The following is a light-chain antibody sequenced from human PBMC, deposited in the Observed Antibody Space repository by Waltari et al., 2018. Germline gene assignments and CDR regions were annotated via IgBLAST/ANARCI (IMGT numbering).Light chain of an antibody. Sequence: QSALPQPASVSGSPGQSVTTLCAGTSKDGGGYNSVSWYQEHPGQAPRVIIYDVSDRPSGVSDRFSGSKSGNTASLTISGLQAEDEADYYCSSQSSNDVVLFGGGTKLTVL. V-gene: IGLV2-14*01. CDR1: SKDGGGYNS. CDR2: DVS. J-gene: IGLJ2*01. CDR3: SSQSSNDVVL.